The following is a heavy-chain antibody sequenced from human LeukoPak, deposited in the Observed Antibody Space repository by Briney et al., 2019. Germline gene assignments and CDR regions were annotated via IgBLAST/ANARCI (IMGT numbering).Heavy chain of an antibody. Sequence: SETPYLTCTVSGDSISSYYWSWIRQPPGKGLEWIGYIYYSGSTNYNPSLKSRVTISVDTSKNQFSLKLSSVTAADTAVYYCARLVDCSGGSCYYVFDIWGQGTLVTVSS. CDR1: GDSISSYY. D-gene: IGHD2-15*01. CDR3: ARLVDCSGGSCYYVFDI. J-gene: IGHJ3*02. CDR2: IYYSGST. V-gene: IGHV4-59*01.